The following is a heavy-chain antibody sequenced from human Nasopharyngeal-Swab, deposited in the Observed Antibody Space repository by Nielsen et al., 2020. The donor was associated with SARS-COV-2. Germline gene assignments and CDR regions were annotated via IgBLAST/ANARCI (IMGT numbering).Heavy chain of an antibody. D-gene: IGHD1-1*01. Sequence: GSLRLSCAASGFTFSSYWMSWIRQSPGKGLEWIGSIYHSGSTYYNPSLKSRVTISVDTSRNHFSLKLRSVTGADTAVYYCACHRTASFYYWGQGTLVTVSS. CDR3: ACHRTASFYY. J-gene: IGHJ4*02. CDR1: GFTFSSYW. V-gene: IGHV4-38-2*01. CDR2: IYHSGST.